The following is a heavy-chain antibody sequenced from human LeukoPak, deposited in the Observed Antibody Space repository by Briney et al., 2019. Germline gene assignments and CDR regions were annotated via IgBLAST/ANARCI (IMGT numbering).Heavy chain of an antibody. Sequence: SVKVSCKASGGTFSSYAISWVRQAPGQGLEWMGGIIPIFGTANYAQKFQGRVTITADESTSTAYMELSSLRSEDTAVYYCARDRGSGSYYDYFDYWGQGTLVTVSS. J-gene: IGHJ4*02. V-gene: IGHV1-69*13. CDR3: ARDRGSGSYYDYFDY. D-gene: IGHD1-26*01. CDR2: IIPIFGTA. CDR1: GGTFSSYA.